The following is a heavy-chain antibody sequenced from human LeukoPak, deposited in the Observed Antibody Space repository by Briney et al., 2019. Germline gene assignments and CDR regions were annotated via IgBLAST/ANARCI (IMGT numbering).Heavy chain of an antibody. CDR1: GGSISSYY. CDR2: ISPSGST. Sequence: SETLSLTCTVSGGSISSYYWSWIRQPAGKGLEWIGRISPSGSTNYNPSLKSRVTISVDTSKNQFSLKLSSVTAADTAVYYCARGKRWELHAFDIWGQGTMVTVSS. CDR3: ARGKRWELHAFDI. D-gene: IGHD1-26*01. V-gene: IGHV4-4*07. J-gene: IGHJ3*02.